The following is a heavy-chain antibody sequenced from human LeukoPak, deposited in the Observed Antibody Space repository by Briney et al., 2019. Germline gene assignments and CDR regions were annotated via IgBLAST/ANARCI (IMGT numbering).Heavy chain of an antibody. CDR1: GFTFSNYW. Sequence: PGGSLRLSRAASGFTFSNYWMSWVRQAPGKGLEWVANIKQDGSEKYYVDSVKGRFTISRDNAKNSLYLQMNSLRAEDTAVYYCAKVPVLMVYARGYFDYWGQGTLVTVSS. V-gene: IGHV3-7*03. J-gene: IGHJ4*02. CDR3: AKVPVLMVYARGYFDY. D-gene: IGHD2-8*01. CDR2: IKQDGSEK.